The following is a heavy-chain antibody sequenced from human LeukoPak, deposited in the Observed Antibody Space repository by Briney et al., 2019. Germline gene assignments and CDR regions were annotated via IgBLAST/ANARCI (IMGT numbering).Heavy chain of an antibody. CDR1: GGSISSSSAY. Sequence: KPSETLSLTCTVSGGSISSSSAYWGWIRQPPGKGLEWIGSIYYRKNTYYNPSLKSRVTISAGTSKNQFSLTLGSVSATDTAVYYCASPRGFSYGYFDYWGQGTLVTVSS. D-gene: IGHD5-18*01. V-gene: IGHV4-39*01. J-gene: IGHJ4*02. CDR3: ASPRGFSYGYFDY. CDR2: IYYRKNT.